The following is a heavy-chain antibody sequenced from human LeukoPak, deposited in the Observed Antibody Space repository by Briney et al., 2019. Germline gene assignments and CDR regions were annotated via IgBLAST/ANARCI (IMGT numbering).Heavy chain of an antibody. Sequence: ASVKVSCKASGYTFTGYYMHWVRQAPGQGLEWMGWINPNSGGTNYAQKFQGRVTMTRDTSISTAYMELSRLRSDDTAVYYCARDPHCSSTSCYGAFDIWGQGTMVTVSS. CDR1: GYTFTGYY. J-gene: IGHJ3*02. D-gene: IGHD2-2*01. CDR2: INPNSGGT. CDR3: ARDPHCSSTSCYGAFDI. V-gene: IGHV1-2*02.